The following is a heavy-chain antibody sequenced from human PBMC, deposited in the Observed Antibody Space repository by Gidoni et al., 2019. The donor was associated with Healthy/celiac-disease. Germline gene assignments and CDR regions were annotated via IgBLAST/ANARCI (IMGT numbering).Heavy chain of an antibody. CDR1: GFPFSSYS. J-gene: IGHJ4*02. D-gene: IGHD3-22*01. V-gene: IGHV3-21*01. CDR2: ISSSSSYI. CDR3: ARDPPYYYDSSGYPQGDY. Sequence: EVQLVESGGGLVKPGGSLRLSCAASGFPFSSYSMNWVRQAPGKGLEWVSSISSSSSYIYYADSVKGRFTISRDNAKNSLYLQMNSLRAEDTAVYYCARDPPYYYDSSGYPQGDYWGQGTLVTVSS.